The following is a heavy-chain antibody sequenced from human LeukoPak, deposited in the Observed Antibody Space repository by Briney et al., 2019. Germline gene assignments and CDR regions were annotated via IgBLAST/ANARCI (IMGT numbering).Heavy chain of an antibody. CDR1: GYTFTGYY. Sequence: GASVKVSCKASGYTFTGYYMHWVRQAPGQGLEWMGWINPNSGGTNYAQKFQGWVTTTRDTSISTAYMELSRLRSDDTAVYYCARGPSPYSSRPNWFDPWGQGTLVTVSS. D-gene: IGHD6-13*01. J-gene: IGHJ5*02. V-gene: IGHV1-2*04. CDR2: INPNSGGT. CDR3: ARGPSPYSSRPNWFDP.